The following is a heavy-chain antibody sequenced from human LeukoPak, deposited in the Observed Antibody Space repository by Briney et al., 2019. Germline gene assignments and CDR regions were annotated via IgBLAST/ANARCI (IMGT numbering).Heavy chain of an antibody. D-gene: IGHD6-13*01. J-gene: IGHJ5*02. CDR2: ISAYNGNT. CDR1: GYTFTSYG. Sequence: ASVKVSCKASGYTFTSYGISWVRQAPGQGLEWMGWISAYNGNTNYAQKLQGRVTMTTDTSTSTAYMELRSLRSDDTAVYYCARDESIAAAGTRFDPWGQGTLVTVSS. CDR3: ARDESIAAAGTRFDP. V-gene: IGHV1-18*01.